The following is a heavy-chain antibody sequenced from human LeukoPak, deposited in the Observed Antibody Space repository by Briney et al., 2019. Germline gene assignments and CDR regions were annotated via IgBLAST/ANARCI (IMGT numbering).Heavy chain of an antibody. CDR2: IHSSGTT. V-gene: IGHV4-4*07. Sequence: PSETLSLTCTVSGGSISTYYWSWIRQPAGKGLEWIGRIHSSGTTHYNPSLRSRVTLSIDTSKNQISLKLSSVTAADTAVYYCGRLNLPAMSGAFDYWGQGTLVTVSS. CDR3: GRLNLPAMSGAFDY. CDR1: GGSISTYY. J-gene: IGHJ4*02. D-gene: IGHD2-2*01.